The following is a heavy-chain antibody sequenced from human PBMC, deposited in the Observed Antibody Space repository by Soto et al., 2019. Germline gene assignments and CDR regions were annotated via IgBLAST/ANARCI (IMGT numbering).Heavy chain of an antibody. V-gene: IGHV6-1*01. J-gene: IGHJ6*02. D-gene: IGHD4-4*01. CDR2: TYYRSKCYN. Sequence: SQTLSLTCAISGDSVSSNSAAWNWIRQSPSRGLEWLGRTYYRSKCYNDYAVPVKSRITINPDTSKNQFSLQLNSVTPEDTAVYYCAREDYSKPLGGMDVWGQGTTVTVSS. CDR1: GDSVSSNSAA. CDR3: AREDYSKPLGGMDV.